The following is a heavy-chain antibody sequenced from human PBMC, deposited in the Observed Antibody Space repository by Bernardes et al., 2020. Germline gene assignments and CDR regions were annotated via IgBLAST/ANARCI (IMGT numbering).Heavy chain of an antibody. Sequence: GGSLRLSCAASGFTFSNYAMHWVRQAPGNGMEWVAVISYDATKKYYADSVKGRFTVSRDNSKNKLFLQMNSLRTDDTAVYYCHLNARRPEFFDSWGQESLVTVSS. CDR1: GFTFSNYA. J-gene: IGHJ4*02. CDR2: ISYDATKK. D-gene: IGHD6-25*01. CDR3: HLNARRPEFFDS. V-gene: IGHV3-30*04.